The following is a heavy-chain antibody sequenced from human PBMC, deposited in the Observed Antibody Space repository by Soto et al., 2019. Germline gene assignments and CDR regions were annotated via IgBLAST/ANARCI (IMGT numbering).Heavy chain of an antibody. CDR3: AKDGGYYDILTGYYIATNAFDI. V-gene: IGHV3-23*01. D-gene: IGHD3-9*01. CDR2: ISGNGGST. CDR1: GFTFSSYA. J-gene: IGHJ3*02. Sequence: EVQLLESGGGLVQPGGSLRLSCAASGFTFSSYAMSWVRQAPGKGLEWVSAISGNGGSTYYADSVKGRFTISRDNSKNTLYQQMNSLRAEDTAVYYCAKDGGYYDILTGYYIATNAFDIWGQGTMVTVSS.